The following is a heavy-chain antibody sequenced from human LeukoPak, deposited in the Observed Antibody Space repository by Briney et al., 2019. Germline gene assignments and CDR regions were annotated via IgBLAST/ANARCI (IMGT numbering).Heavy chain of an antibody. Sequence: SVKVSCKASGGTFSSYAISWVRQAPGQGLEWMGRIIPIFGIANYAQKFQGRVTITADKSTSPAYMELSSLRSEDTAVYYCARAAVPAAKNDAFDIWGQGTMVTVSS. D-gene: IGHD2-2*01. CDR3: ARAAVPAAKNDAFDI. J-gene: IGHJ3*02. CDR2: IIPIFGIA. CDR1: GGTFSSYA. V-gene: IGHV1-69*04.